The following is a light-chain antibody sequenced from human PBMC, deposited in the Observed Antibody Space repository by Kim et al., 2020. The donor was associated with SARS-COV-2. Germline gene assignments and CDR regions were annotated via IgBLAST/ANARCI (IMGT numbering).Light chain of an antibody. Sequence: QSALTQPPSASGSPGQSVTISCTGTSSDVGGYNYVSWYQQHPGKAPKLMIYEVNKRPSGVPDRFSGSKSGNTASLTVSGLQAEDEADYYCSSFAGSNNVFGTGTQVTVL. CDR2: EVN. J-gene: IGLJ1*01. CDR3: SSFAGSNNV. CDR1: SSDVGGYNY. V-gene: IGLV2-8*01.